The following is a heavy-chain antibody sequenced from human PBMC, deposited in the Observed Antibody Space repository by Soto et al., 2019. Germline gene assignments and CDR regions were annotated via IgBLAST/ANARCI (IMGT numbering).Heavy chain of an antibody. CDR3: ARDKGRQQLGGNYYYVLDV. Sequence: QVQLMQSGAEVKKPGSSVKVSCKASGGTFSTSAISWVRQAPGEGLEWVGGIMPVFATPDYAQKFQGRVTISADDSTTTAYLELTSLTTDDAAVYYWARDKGRQQLGGNYYYVLDVWGQGTAITVSS. CDR2: IMPVFATP. V-gene: IGHV1-69*12. CDR1: GGTFSTSA. D-gene: IGHD3-3*02. J-gene: IGHJ6*02.